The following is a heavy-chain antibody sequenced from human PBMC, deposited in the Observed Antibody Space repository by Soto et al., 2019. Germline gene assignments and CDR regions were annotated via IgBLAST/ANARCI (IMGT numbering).Heavy chain of an antibody. Sequence: QLQLVQSGAELKMPGASVKVSCKASGHSSTHNGISWVRRAPGQGLEWMGWININRGDVNHAPKFQGRVTLTTDTSTTTAYMELRSLRLDDTAVYFCATDDMNRGRFDFWGHGTLVTVSS. CDR1: GHSSTHNG. CDR2: ININRGDV. V-gene: IGHV1-18*01. CDR3: ATDDMNRGRFDF. J-gene: IGHJ4*01.